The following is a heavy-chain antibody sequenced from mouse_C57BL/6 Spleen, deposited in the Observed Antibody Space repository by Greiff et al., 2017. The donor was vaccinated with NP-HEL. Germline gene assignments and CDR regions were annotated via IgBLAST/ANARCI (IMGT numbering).Heavy chain of an antibody. J-gene: IGHJ1*03. V-gene: IGHV1-26*01. D-gene: IGHD2-5*01. CDR1: GYTFTDYY. CDR3: ARKRYYSNYDLYFDV. Sequence: EVQLQQSGPELVKPGASVKISCKASGYTFTDYYMNWVKQSHGKSLEWIGDINPNNGGTSYNQKFKGKATLTVDKSSSTAYMELRSLTSEDSAVYYCARKRYYSNYDLYFDVWGTGTTVTVSS. CDR2: INPNNGGT.